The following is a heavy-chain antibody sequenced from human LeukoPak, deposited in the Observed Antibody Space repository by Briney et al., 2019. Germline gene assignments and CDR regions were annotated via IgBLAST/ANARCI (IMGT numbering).Heavy chain of an antibody. V-gene: IGHV1-69*13. CDR3: ARGWLAETTVVTPYNY. D-gene: IGHD4-23*01. CDR1: GGTSRSNA. J-gene: IGHJ4*02. Sequence: SVKVSCKASGGTSRSNAISWVRQAPGQGLEWMGGITPIFGTANYAQKFQGRVTITAVESMSTAYMELSSLRSEDTAVYYCARGWLAETTVVTPYNYWGQGTLVTVSS. CDR2: ITPIFGTA.